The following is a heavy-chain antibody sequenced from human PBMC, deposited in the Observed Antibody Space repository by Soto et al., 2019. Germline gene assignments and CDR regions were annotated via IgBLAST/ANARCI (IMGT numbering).Heavy chain of an antibody. CDR3: AHRGYGDYPRDNWFDP. V-gene: IGHV2-5*01. J-gene: IGHJ5*02. D-gene: IGHD4-17*01. Sequence: QITLKESGPTLVKPTQTLTLTFTFSGFSLNTGGAGVGWIRQPQGEALEWLALIYWNEDIRYSPSLKSRLTIPKDTPKNQVVLTMTNMDPVDTATYYCAHRGYGDYPRDNWFDPWGQGTLVTVSS. CDR1: GFSLNTGGAG. CDR2: IYWNEDI.